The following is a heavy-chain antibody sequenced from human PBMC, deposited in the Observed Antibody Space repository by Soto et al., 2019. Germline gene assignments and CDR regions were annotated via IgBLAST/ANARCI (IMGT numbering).Heavy chain of an antibody. CDR2: ISAYNGNT. J-gene: IGHJ3*02. V-gene: IGHV1-18*01. CDR1: GYTFTSYG. D-gene: IGHD3-22*01. CDR3: ARDKFYYYDSSGYPVFAFDI. Sequence: ASVKVSCKASGYTFTSYGISWVRQAPGQGLEWMGWISAYNGNTNYAQKLQGRVTMTTDTSTSTAYMELRSLRSDDTAVYYCARDKFYYYDSSGYPVFAFDIWGQGTMVTASS.